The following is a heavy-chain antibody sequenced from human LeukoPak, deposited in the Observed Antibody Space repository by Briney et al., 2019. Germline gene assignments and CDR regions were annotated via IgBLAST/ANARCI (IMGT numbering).Heavy chain of an antibody. Sequence: PSETLSLTCAVYGGSFSGYYWSWIRQPPGKGLEWIGEINHSGSTNYNPSLKSRVTISVDTSKNQFSLKLSSVTAADTAVYYCARGCGYSYVRYFDYWGQGTLVTVSS. V-gene: IGHV4-34*01. CDR3: ARGCGYSYVRYFDY. D-gene: IGHD5-18*01. CDR2: INHSGST. J-gene: IGHJ4*02. CDR1: GGSFSGYY.